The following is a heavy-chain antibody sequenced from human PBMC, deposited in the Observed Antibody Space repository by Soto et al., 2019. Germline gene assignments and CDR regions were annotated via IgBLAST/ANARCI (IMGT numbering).Heavy chain of an antibody. J-gene: IGHJ6*02. V-gene: IGHV4-39*01. CDR1: GGSISSSSYY. CDR3: AAGAGTTLYYYYGMDV. CDR2: IYYSGST. Sequence: SETLSLTCTVSGGSISSSSYYWGWIRQPPGKGLEWIGSIYYSGSTYYNPSLKSRVTISVDTSKNQISLKLSSVTAADTAVYYCAAGAGTTLYYYYGMDVWGQGTTVTVSS. D-gene: IGHD1-1*01.